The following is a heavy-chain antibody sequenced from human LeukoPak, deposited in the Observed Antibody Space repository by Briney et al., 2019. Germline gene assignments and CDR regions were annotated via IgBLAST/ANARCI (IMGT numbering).Heavy chain of an antibody. D-gene: IGHD3-22*01. CDR3: AKDRTADSSGYYFLPDY. J-gene: IGHJ4*02. CDR2: ISGSGGST. Sequence: PGGSLRLSCAASGFTFSSYAMSWVRQAPGKGLEWVSAISGSGGSTDYADSVKGRFTISRDNSKNTLYLQMNSPRAEDTAVYYCAKDRTADSSGYYFLPDYWGQGTLVTVSS. CDR1: GFTFSSYA. V-gene: IGHV3-23*01.